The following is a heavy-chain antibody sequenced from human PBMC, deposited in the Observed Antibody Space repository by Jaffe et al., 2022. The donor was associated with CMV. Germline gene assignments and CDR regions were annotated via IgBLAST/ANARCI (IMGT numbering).Heavy chain of an antibody. CDR1: GFTFSSYA. Sequence: EVQLLESGGGLVQPGGSLRLSCAASGFTFSSYAMSWVRQAPGKGLEWVSAISGSGGSTYYADSVKGRFTISRDNSKNTLYLQMNSLRAEDTAVYYCRAELERRSHQGNSDYWGQGTLVTVSS. CDR3: RAELERRSHQGNSDY. V-gene: IGHV3-23*01. D-gene: IGHD1-1*01. J-gene: IGHJ4*02. CDR2: ISGSGGST.